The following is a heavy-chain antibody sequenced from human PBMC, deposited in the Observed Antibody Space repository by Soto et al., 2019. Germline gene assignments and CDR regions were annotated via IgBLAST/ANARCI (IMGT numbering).Heavy chain of an antibody. CDR3: ARDNGREQYYDSSGYWYYFDY. J-gene: IGHJ4*02. CDR1: GGSISSGGYS. V-gene: IGHV4-30-2*01. D-gene: IGHD3-22*01. Sequence: SETLSLTCSVSGGSISSGGYSWNWIRQPPGEGLEWIGYIYHGGRPNYNPSLNSRVTISVDRSKNQFSLKLSSVTAADTAVYYCARDNGREQYYDSSGYWYYFDYWGQGTLVTVSS. CDR2: IYHGGRP.